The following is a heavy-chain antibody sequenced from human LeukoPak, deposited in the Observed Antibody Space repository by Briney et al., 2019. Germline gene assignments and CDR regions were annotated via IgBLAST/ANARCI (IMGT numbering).Heavy chain of an antibody. V-gene: IGHV3-7*01. Sequence: LGGSLRLSCAASGFTFSDYWMSWVRQAPGKGLEWVANIQQDGSEKYYLDSVKGRFTISRDNAKNSLYLQMNSLRAEDTAVYYCARDLSYGSGSWGFDPWGQGTLVTVSS. CDR2: IQQDGSEK. CDR3: ARDLSYGSGSWGFDP. CDR1: GFTFSDYW. D-gene: IGHD3-10*01. J-gene: IGHJ5*02.